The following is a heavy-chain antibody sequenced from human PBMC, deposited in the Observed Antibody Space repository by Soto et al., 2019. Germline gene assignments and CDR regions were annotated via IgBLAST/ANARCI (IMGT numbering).Heavy chain of an antibody. CDR3: AKVVLGGYSHGPYSDY. D-gene: IGHD2-15*01. V-gene: IGHV3-30*18. CDR2: ISYDGSNK. CDR1: EFTFSSYG. J-gene: IGHJ4*02. Sequence: QVQLVESGGGVVQPGRSLRLSCAASEFTFSSYGMHWVRQAPGKGLEWVAVISYDGSNKYYADSVKGRFTISRDNSKNTLYLQMNSLRAEDTAVYYCAKVVLGGYSHGPYSDYWGQGTLVTVSS.